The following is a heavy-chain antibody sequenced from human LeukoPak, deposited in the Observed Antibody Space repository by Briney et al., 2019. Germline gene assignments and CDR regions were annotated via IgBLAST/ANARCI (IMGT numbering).Heavy chain of an antibody. Sequence: GGSLRLSCAASGLTFSSFGMHWVRQAPGKGLEWVAVTSFDGGNKHYADSVKGRFTISRDNYKNALYLQMNSLRVEDTAVYYCAIDPNWGTHSWGQGVLVTVSS. CDR1: GLTFSSFG. CDR2: TSFDGGNK. CDR3: AIDPNWGTHS. J-gene: IGHJ4*02. V-gene: IGHV3-30*03. D-gene: IGHD7-27*01.